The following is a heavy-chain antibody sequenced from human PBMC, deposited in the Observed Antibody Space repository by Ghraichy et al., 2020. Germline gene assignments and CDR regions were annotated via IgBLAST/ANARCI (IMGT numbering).Heavy chain of an antibody. CDR1: GGTFSSYA. CDR2: IIPIFGTA. D-gene: IGHD3-10*01. CDR3: ARDGGSYYGSGSYYSGQGVAYYYYGMDV. Sequence: SVKVSCKASGGTFSSYAISWVRQAPGQGLEWMGGIIPIFGTANYAQKFQGRVTITADESTSTAYMELSSLRSEDTAVYYCARDGGSYYGSGSYYSGQGVAYYYYGMDVWGQGTTVTVSS. V-gene: IGHV1-69*13. J-gene: IGHJ6*02.